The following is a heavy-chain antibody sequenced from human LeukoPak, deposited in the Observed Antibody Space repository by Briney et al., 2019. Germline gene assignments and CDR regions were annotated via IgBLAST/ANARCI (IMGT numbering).Heavy chain of an antibody. CDR2: ISLTGSRT. CDR3: AKEPSTVTTGMDV. D-gene: IGHD4-17*01. V-gene: IGHV3-23*01. CDR1: GFTFSNYA. J-gene: IGHJ6*02. Sequence: PGGSLRLSCAASGFTFSNYAMSWVRQAPGKGLEWVSSISLTGSRTYYADSVKGRFTISRDNSKNSLYLQMNSLRAEDTAVYYCAKEPSTVTTGMDVWGQGTTVTVSS.